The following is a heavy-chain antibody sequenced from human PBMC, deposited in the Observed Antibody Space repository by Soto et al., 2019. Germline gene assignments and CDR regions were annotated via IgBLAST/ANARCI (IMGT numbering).Heavy chain of an antibody. CDR2: IGGSSTKI. CDR1: GYTFSGYY. Sequence: GGSLRLSCAASGYTFSGYYMSWIRQAPGKGLEWVSAIGGSSTKIYYADSVKGRFTISRDNAKNSLYLEMNSLRAEDTAVYYCAKDPYDILTGMDYWGQGTLVTVSS. V-gene: IGHV3-11*01. D-gene: IGHD3-9*01. J-gene: IGHJ4*02. CDR3: AKDPYDILTGMDY.